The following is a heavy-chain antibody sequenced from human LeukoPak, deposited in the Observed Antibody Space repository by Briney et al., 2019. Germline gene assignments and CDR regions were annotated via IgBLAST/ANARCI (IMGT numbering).Heavy chain of an antibody. CDR3: ALRGGYCSSTSCYTLGAFDI. CDR2: ISWNSGSI. V-gene: IGHV3-9*01. J-gene: IGHJ3*02. D-gene: IGHD2-2*02. Sequence: PGGSLRLSCAASGFTFDDYAMHWVRQAPGKGLEWVSGISWNSGSIGYADSVKGRFTISRDNAKNSLYLQMNSLRAEDTAVYYCALRGGYCSSTSCYTLGAFDIWGQGTMVTVSS. CDR1: GFTFDDYA.